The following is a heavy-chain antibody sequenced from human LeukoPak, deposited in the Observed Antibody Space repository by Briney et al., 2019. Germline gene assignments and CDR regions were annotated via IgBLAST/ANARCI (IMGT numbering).Heavy chain of an antibody. CDR3: ATGDGYNSYYFNQ. CDR2: IYWSGNT. J-gene: IGHJ4*02. CDR1: DGSISSSTYY. Sequence: PSETLSLTCTVSDGSISSSTYYWGWIRQPPGKGLEWVGSIYWSGNTYYNPSLKSRVNVLVDKSKNVFSLKLNSVTAADTALYYCATGDGYNSYYFNQWGQGILVTVSS. D-gene: IGHD5-24*01. V-gene: IGHV4-39*07.